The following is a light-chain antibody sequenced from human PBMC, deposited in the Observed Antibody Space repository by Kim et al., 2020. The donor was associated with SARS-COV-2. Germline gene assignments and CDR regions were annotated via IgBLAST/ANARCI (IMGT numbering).Light chain of an antibody. V-gene: IGKV1-39*01. Sequence: DIQMTQSPSSLSASVGDRVTITCRASQSISSCLNWYQQKPGKAPKLLIYAASSLQSGVPSRFSGSGSGTEFTLTISSLQPEDFATYYCQQCNSNPRTFGQGTKLEI. J-gene: IGKJ2*01. CDR3: QQCNSNPRT. CDR2: AAS. CDR1: QSISSC.